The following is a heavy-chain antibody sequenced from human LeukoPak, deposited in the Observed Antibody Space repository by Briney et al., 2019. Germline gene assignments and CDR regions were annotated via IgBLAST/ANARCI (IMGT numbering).Heavy chain of an antibody. CDR3: AIDCSSTSCYQGNVY. D-gene: IGHD2-2*01. CDR1: GGTFSSYT. CDR2: IIPILGIA. V-gene: IGHV1-69*02. Sequence: SVKVSCKASGGTFSSYTISWVRQSPGQGLEWMGRIIPILGIANYAQKFQGRVTITADKSTSTAYMELSSLRAEDTAVYYCAIDCSSTSCYQGNVYWGQGTLVTVSS. J-gene: IGHJ4*02.